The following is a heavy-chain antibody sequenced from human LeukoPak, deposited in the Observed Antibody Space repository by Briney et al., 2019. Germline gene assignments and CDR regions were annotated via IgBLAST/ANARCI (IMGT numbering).Heavy chain of an antibody. D-gene: IGHD1-20*01. CDR2: IYHSGST. V-gene: IGHV4-38-2*02. J-gene: IGHJ6*03. CDR3: ATAGITGTSLQYYYYYYMDV. CDR1: GYSISSGYY. Sequence: SEILSLTCTVSGYSISSGYYWGWIRQPPGKGLEWIGSIYHSGSTYYNPSLKSRVTISVDASKNQFSLKLSSVTAADTAVYYCATAGITGTSLQYYYYYYMDVWGKGTTVTVSS.